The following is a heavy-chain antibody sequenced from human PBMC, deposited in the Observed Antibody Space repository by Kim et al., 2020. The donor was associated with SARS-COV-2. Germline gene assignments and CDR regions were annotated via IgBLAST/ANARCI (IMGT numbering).Heavy chain of an antibody. CDR3: TRDLLPGGADY. Sequence: GGSLRLSCATSGFTVDRHAVHWVRQAPGKGLEWVAGLFLDTERTVYAASVKGRFTISRDKAKNSLYLQMNSLRAEDTAFYYCTRDLLPGGADYWGQGTLV. J-gene: IGHJ4*02. CDR2: LFLDTERT. D-gene: IGHD2-15*01. CDR1: GFTVDRHA. V-gene: IGHV3-9*01.